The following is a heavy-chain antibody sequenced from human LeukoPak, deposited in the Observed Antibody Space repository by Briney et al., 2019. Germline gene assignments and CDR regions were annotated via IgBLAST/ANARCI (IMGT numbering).Heavy chain of an antibody. V-gene: IGHV1-69*13. D-gene: IGHD1-20*01. CDR3: ARANINWLRSPGTLYYLDY. CDR1: GGTFSSYA. CDR2: IIPIFGTA. J-gene: IGHJ4*02. Sequence: SVKVSCKASGGTFSSYAISWVRQAPGQGLEWMGGIIPIFGTANYAQKFQGRVTITADESTSTAYMELSSLRSEDTAVYFCARANINWLRSPGTLYYLDYWGLGTLVTVSS.